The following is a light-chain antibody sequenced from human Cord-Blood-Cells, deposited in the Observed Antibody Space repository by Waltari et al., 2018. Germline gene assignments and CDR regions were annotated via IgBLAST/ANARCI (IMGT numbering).Light chain of an antibody. CDR3: AAWDDSLNGWV. V-gene: IGLV1-44*01. CDR1: SSNIGRNT. CDR2: INN. Sequence: QSVLTQPPSASGTPGQRVTISCSGSSSNIGRNTVNWYQQPPGTAPKLLIYINNQRPSGVPDRFSGSKSGTSASLAISGLQSEDEADYYCAAWDDSLNGWVFGGGTKLTVL. J-gene: IGLJ3*02.